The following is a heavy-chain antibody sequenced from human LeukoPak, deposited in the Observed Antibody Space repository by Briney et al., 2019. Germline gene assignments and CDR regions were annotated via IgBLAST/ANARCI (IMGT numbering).Heavy chain of an antibody. CDR3: ARDYCSGGSCYFDY. J-gene: IGHJ4*02. V-gene: IGHV1-18*01. D-gene: IGHD2-15*01. CDR2: ISAYNGNT. CDR1: GYTFTSYG. Sequence: ASVKVSCKASGYTFTSYGISWVRPAPGQGLEWMGWISAYNGNTNYAQKLQGRVTMTTDTSTSTAYMELRSLRSDDTAVYYCARDYCSGGSCYFDYWGQGTLVTVSS.